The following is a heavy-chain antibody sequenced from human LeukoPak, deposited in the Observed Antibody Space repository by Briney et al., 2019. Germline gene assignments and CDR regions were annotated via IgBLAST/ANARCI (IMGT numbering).Heavy chain of an antibody. J-gene: IGHJ4*02. CDR2: ISTSGST. Sequence: SETLSLTCAVSAAAISNYYWSWIRQAPGKGLEWIGYISTSGSTNYNPSLKSRVSISLDTSKNRFSLNLNFVTAADTAVYYCASPRSGYRYTFDYWGQGALVTVSS. CDR3: ASPRSGYRYTFDY. V-gene: IGHV4-4*09. D-gene: IGHD3-22*01. CDR1: AAAISNYY.